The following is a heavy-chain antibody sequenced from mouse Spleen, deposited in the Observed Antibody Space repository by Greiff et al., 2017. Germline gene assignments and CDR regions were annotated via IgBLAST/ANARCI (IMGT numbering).Heavy chain of an antibody. CDR1: GYTFTDYN. V-gene: IGHV1-18*01. J-gene: IGHJ4*01. Sequence: VQLKESGPELVKPGASVKIPCKASGYTFTDYNMDWVKQSHGKSLEWIGDINPNNGGTIYNQKFKGKATLTVDKSSSTAYMELRSLTSEDTAVYYCARLLRLQGAMDYWGQGTSVTVSS. CDR2: INPNNGGT. D-gene: IGHD1-2*01. CDR3: ARLLRLQGAMDY.